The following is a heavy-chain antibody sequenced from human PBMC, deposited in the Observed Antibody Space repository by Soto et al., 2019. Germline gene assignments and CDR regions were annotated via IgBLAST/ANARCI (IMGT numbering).Heavy chain of an antibody. J-gene: IGHJ4*02. CDR2: ISSGSSDT. V-gene: IGHV3-21*01. CDR3: ARVAY. Sequence: EALTISCEASGFTFRRVSMNWVRQAPGKGLEWVASISSGSSDTWYADSVKGRFIISRDNAQNSLFLQMNTLRPEDTAMYYCARVAYWGPGTQVTVSS. CDR1: GFTFRRVS.